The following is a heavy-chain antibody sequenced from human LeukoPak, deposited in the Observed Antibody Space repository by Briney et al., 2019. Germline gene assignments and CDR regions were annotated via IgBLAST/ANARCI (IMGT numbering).Heavy chain of an antibody. D-gene: IGHD3-10*01. J-gene: IGHJ5*02. Sequence: SETLSLTCTVSGDSISTSDYYWGWIRQPPGKGLQWIGSIYYSGTTYYNPSLKSQVTISVDTSKNQFSLKLSSVTAADTAVYYCARHGVYGSGSYYWFDPWGQGTLVTVSS. CDR3: ARHGVYGSGSYYWFDP. CDR2: IYYSGTT. CDR1: GDSISTSDYY. V-gene: IGHV4-39*01.